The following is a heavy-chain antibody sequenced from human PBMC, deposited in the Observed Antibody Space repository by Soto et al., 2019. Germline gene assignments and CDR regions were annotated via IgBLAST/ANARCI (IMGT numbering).Heavy chain of an antibody. D-gene: IGHD3-9*01. CDR2: ISYDGSNK. Sequence: GGSLRLSCAASGFTFGSYAMHWVRQAPGKGLEWVAVISYDGSNKYYAGSVKGRFTISRDNSKNTLYLQMNSLRAGDTAVYYCARDKHKYYDILRFDFDPWGQGTLVTVSS. J-gene: IGHJ5*02. CDR3: ARDKHKYYDILRFDFDP. CDR1: GFTFGSYA. V-gene: IGHV3-30-3*01.